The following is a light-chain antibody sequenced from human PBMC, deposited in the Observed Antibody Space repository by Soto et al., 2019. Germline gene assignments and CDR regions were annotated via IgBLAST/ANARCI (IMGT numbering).Light chain of an antibody. Sequence: VIWMTQSPSLLSASTGDRVTISCRMSQGISSYLAWYQQKPGKAPELLIYAAYTLQSGVQSRFSGSGSGTDFTLTIRSLHPDDFATYYCKQYNSYSPTFGQGTKVDIK. CDR3: KQYNSYSPT. J-gene: IGKJ1*01. CDR2: AAY. V-gene: IGKV1D-8*01. CDR1: QGISSY.